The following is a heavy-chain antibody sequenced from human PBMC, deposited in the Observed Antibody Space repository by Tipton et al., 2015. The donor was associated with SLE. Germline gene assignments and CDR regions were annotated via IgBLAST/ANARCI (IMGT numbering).Heavy chain of an antibody. CDR2: ISSEDTT. D-gene: IGHD3-22*01. Sequence: SLRLSCAASEFIVGTDYMSWVRQAPGKGLEWVSIISSEDTTSYTDSAKGRFTISRDNSKNTVYLQMNSLRAEDTAVYYCARTSGQRYYEGMDVWGQGITVTVSS. V-gene: IGHV3-53*05. CDR1: EFIVGTDY. J-gene: IGHJ6*02. CDR3: ARTSGQRYYEGMDV.